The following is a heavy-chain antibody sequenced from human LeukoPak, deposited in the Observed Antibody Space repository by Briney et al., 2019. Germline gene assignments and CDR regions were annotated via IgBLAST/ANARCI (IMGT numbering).Heavy chain of an antibody. CDR2: ISAYNGNT. CDR3: ARQTLLRSITIFGVVMGNYGMDV. CDR1: GYTFTSYG. V-gene: IGHV1-18*01. Sequence: ASVKVSCKASGYTFTSYGISWVRQAPGQGLEWMGWISAYNGNTNYAQKLQGRVTMTTDTSTSTAYVELRSLRSDDTAVYYCARQTLLRSITIFGVVMGNYGMDVWGQGTTVTVSS. D-gene: IGHD3-3*01. J-gene: IGHJ6*02.